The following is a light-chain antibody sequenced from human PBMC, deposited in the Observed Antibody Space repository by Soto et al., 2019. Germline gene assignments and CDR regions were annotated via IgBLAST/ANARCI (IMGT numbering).Light chain of an antibody. CDR3: QSYDSSLSGVV. Sequence: QPVLTQPPSVSGAPGQRVTISCTGSSSNIGADYDVHWYQQLPGTAPKLLIYGNSNRPSGVPDRFSGSKSGPSASLAITGLQADDEADYYCQSYDSSLSGVVFGGGTKLTVL. CDR2: GNS. CDR1: SSNIGADYD. J-gene: IGLJ2*01. V-gene: IGLV1-40*01.